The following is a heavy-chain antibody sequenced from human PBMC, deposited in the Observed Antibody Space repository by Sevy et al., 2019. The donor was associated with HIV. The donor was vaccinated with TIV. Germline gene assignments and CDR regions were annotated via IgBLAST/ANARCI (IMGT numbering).Heavy chain of an antibody. J-gene: IGHJ6*03. CDR2: IWYDGSNK. D-gene: IGHD2-21*02. CDR1: GFTFSSYG. Sequence: GGSLRLSCAASGFTFSSYGMYWVRQAPGKGLEWVAVIWYDGSNKYYADSVKGRFTISRDNSKNTLYLQMNSLRAEDTAAYYCARVFGNCGGDCYYHFYYYYYYMDVWGQGTTVTVSS. CDR3: ARVFGNCGGDCYYHFYYYYYYMDV. V-gene: IGHV3-33*01.